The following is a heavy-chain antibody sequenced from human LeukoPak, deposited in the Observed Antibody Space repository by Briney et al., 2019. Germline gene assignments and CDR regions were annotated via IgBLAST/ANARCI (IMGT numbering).Heavy chain of an antibody. J-gene: IGHJ4*02. CDR2: ISYDGSNK. V-gene: IGHV3-30-3*01. CDR1: GFTFSSYA. D-gene: IGHD5-12*01. Sequence: GGSLRLSCAASGFTFSSYAMHWVRQAPGKGLERVAVISYDGSNKYYADSVKGRFTISRDNSKNTLYLQMNSLRAEDTAVYYCARLATEHSFDYWGQGTLVTVSS. CDR3: ARLATEHSFDY.